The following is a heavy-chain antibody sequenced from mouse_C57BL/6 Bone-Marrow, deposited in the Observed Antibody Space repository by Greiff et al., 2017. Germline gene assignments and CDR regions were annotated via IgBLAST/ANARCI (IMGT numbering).Heavy chain of an antibody. D-gene: IGHD2-3*01. Sequence: QVQLQQSGPELVKPGASVKISCKASGYAFSSSWMNWVKQRTGTGLEWIGRFYPGDGATNYNGKFKGKATLTADKSSSTAYMHLSSLTSEDSAVYYCARGGRWLLPADYWGQGTTRTVSS. CDR1: GYAFSSSW. J-gene: IGHJ2*01. CDR3: ARGGRWLLPADY. CDR2: FYPGDGAT. V-gene: IGHV1-82*01.